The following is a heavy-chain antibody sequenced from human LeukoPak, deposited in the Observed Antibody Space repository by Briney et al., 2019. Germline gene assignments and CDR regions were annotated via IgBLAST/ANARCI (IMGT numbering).Heavy chain of an antibody. J-gene: IGHJ5*02. D-gene: IGHD2-2*01. CDR3: ARVYGYCSSTSCYNWFDP. CDR2: INPNSGGT. CDR1: GYTFTGYY. Sequence: ASVKASCKASGYTFTGYYMHWVRQAPGQGLEWMGWINPNSGGTNYAQKFQGRVTMTRDTSISTAYMELSRLRSDDTAVYYCARVYGYCSSTSCYNWFDPWGQGTLVTVSS. V-gene: IGHV1-2*02.